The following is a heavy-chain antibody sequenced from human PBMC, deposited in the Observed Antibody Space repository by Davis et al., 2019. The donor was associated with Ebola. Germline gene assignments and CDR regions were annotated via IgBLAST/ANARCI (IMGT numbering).Heavy chain of an antibody. J-gene: IGHJ4*02. CDR2: ISSSSSYI. Sequence: GESLKISCAASGFTFSSYSMNWVRQAPGKGLEWVSSISSSSSYIYYADSVKGRFTISRDNAKNSLYLQMNSLRAEDTAVYYCARWVVAAAGTPWISGWVPGLSGFDYWGQGTLVTVSS. CDR1: GFTFSSYS. D-gene: IGHD6-13*01. CDR3: ARWVVAAAGTPWISGWVPGLSGFDY. V-gene: IGHV3-21*01.